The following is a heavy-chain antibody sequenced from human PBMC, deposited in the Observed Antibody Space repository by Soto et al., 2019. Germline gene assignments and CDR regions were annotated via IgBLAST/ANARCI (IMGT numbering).Heavy chain of an antibody. D-gene: IGHD2-8*01. CDR1: GFTFSRHA. Sequence: ASVKVSCKASGFTFSRHAMTWVRQAPGKGLEWVSGLSDSGGSIYYADSVKGRFTISRDNSMNTLYLQMNTLRAEDTAIYYCAKVSSSWYAGFFDLWGQGTLVTVSS. V-gene: IGHV3-23*01. J-gene: IGHJ4*02. CDR2: LSDSGGSI. CDR3: AKVSSSWYAGFFDL.